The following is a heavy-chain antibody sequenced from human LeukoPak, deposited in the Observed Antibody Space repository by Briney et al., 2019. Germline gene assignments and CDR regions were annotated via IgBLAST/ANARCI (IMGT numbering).Heavy chain of an antibody. J-gene: IGHJ6*03. CDR1: GFPFSSHW. CDR2: VKQDGSEK. D-gene: IGHD2-2*01. CDR3: ARRRGSTSGSYYMDV. V-gene: IGHV3-7*01. Sequence: GGSLRLSCAASGFPFSSHWMSWVRQAPGKGLEWVANVKQDGSEKYYVDPVKGRFTISRDNAKNSLYLQMNSLRAEDTAVYYCARRRGSTSGSYYMDVWGKGTTVTVSS.